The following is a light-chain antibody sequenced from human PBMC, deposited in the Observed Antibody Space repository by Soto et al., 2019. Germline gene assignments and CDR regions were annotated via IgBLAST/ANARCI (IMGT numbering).Light chain of an antibody. CDR1: SGDVGGYNY. CDR3: SSSAGSNNLV. Sequence: QSALTQPPSASGSPGQSVTISCTGTSGDVGGYNYVSWYQQHPGKAPKLMISEVSERPSGVPDRFSGSKSGNTASLTVSGLQAEDEADYYCSSSAGSNNLVFGGGTQLTVL. V-gene: IGLV2-8*01. CDR2: EVS. J-gene: IGLJ3*02.